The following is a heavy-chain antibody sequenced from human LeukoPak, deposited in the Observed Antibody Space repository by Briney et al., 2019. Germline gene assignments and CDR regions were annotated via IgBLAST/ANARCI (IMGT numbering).Heavy chain of an antibody. Sequence: PGGSLRLSRAASRFTFSSYWMNWVRQAPGEGLVWVSRINSDGSSTHYADSVKGRFTISRDNAKNTLYLQMNSLRAEDTAVYYCARVLRSDCSSATCYSPFDIWGQGTMVTVSS. D-gene: IGHD2-2*01. J-gene: IGHJ3*02. CDR3: ARVLRSDCSSATCYSPFDI. V-gene: IGHV3-74*01. CDR2: INSDGSST. CDR1: RFTFSSYW.